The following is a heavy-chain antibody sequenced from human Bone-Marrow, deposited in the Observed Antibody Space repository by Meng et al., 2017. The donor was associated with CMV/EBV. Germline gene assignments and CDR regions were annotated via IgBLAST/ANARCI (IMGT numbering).Heavy chain of an antibody. V-gene: IGHV3-30*04. CDR1: GFTFSYYD. CDR2: ISYDEVKT. Sequence: GESLKISCAASGFTFSYYDMHWVRQAPGRGLEWVAVISYDEVKTYYADSMRGRFTISRDNSKNTLYLELTSPRPEDTAVYYCARVPYRSSSGEYFYYHGMDVWGQGTTVTV. J-gene: IGHJ6*02. CDR3: ARVPYRSSSGEYFYYHGMDV. D-gene: IGHD6-6*01.